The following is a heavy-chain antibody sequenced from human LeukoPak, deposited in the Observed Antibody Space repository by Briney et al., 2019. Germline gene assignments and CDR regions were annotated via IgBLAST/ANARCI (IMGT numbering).Heavy chain of an antibody. CDR3: AILSPVAGNWFDP. CDR1: GGSFSGYY. Sequence: SETLSLTCAVYGGSFSGYYWSWIRQPPGKGLEWIGEINHSGSTNYNPSLKSRVTISVDTSKNQFSLKLSFVTAADTAVYYCAILSPVAGNWFDPWGQGTLVTVSS. J-gene: IGHJ5*02. D-gene: IGHD6-19*01. CDR2: INHSGST. V-gene: IGHV4-34*01.